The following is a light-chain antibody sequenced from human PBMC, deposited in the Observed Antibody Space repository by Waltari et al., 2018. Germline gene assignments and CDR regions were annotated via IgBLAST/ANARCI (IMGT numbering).Light chain of an antibody. Sequence: QSVLTQPPSASGTPGQRVIISCSGSSSNIGSDYVFWYQHPPATAPKLLSARNNHRPSGVPDRFSGAKSGTSASLGISGLRSGDEADYYCAAWDDSLSGWVFGGGTKLTVL. CDR3: AAWDDSLSGWV. J-gene: IGLJ3*02. CDR2: RNN. V-gene: IGLV1-47*01. CDR1: SSNIGSDY.